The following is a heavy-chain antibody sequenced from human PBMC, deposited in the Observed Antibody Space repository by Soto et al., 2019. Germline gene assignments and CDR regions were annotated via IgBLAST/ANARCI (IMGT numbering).Heavy chain of an antibody. CDR2: INPSGDLT. J-gene: IGHJ5*02. V-gene: IGHV1-46*01. CDR3: ARDYYDTPNWFDP. Sequence: ASVKVSCKASGYSFSRYYMHWVRQAPGQGLEWMGIINPSGDLTSYAQKFQGRVTMTRDTSTRTVYMELSSLRSDDTAVYYCARDYYDTPNWFDPWGQGTLVTVSS. CDR1: GYSFSRYY. D-gene: IGHD3-22*01.